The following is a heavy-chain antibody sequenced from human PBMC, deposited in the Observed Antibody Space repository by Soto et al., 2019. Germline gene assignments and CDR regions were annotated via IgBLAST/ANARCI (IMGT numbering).Heavy chain of an antibody. V-gene: IGHV4-4*02. D-gene: IGHD3-3*01. CDR1: GGSISSSNW. CDR3: ARGVRFLKYYGMDV. CDR2: INHSGST. J-gene: IGHJ6*02. Sequence: SETLSLTCAVSGGSISSSNWWSWVRQPPGKGLEWIGEINHSGSTNYNPSLKSRVTISVDTSKNQFSLKLSSVTAADTAVYYCARGVRFLKYYGMDVWGQGTTVTVSS.